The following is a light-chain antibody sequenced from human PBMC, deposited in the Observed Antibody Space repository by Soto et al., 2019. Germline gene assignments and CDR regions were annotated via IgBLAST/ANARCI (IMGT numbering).Light chain of an antibody. J-gene: IGKJ3*01. CDR2: AAS. CDR3: QQYGSSLFT. CDR1: QSVSSSY. Sequence: EIVLTQSPGTLSLSPGERATLSCRASQSVSSSYLAWYQQKPGQAPRLLVYAASSRATGIPDRFSGSGSGTAFTLTISRLEPEDFAVYYCQQYGSSLFTFGPGTKVDTK. V-gene: IGKV3-20*01.